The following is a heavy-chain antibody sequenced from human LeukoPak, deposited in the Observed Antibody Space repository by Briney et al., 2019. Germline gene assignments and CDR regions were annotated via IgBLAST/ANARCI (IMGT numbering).Heavy chain of an antibody. J-gene: IGHJ4*02. D-gene: IGHD6-13*01. CDR1: GGSFSGYY. V-gene: IGHV4-34*01. CDR2: INHSGSN. Sequence: PSETLSLTCAVYGGSFSGYYWSWLRQPPGKGLEWIGEINHSGSNNYNPSLKSRVTISVDTSKNQFSLKLSSVTAADTAVYYCAFSNSLPLFDYWGQGTLVTVSS. CDR3: AFSNSLPLFDY.